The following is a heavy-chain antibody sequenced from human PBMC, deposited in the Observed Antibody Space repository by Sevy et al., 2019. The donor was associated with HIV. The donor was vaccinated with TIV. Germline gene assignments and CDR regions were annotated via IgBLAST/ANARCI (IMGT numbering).Heavy chain of an antibody. Sequence: GGSLRLSCAASGFTFSSCGMNWVRQAPGKGLEWVSYISSSSITIYYADSVKGRFTISRDNAKNSLYLQMNSLRDEDTAVYYCARGGGYSGYDWGGPFDYWGQGTLVTVSS. D-gene: IGHD5-12*01. CDR3: ARGGGYSGYDWGGPFDY. CDR2: ISSSSITI. J-gene: IGHJ4*02. CDR1: GFTFSSCG. V-gene: IGHV3-48*02.